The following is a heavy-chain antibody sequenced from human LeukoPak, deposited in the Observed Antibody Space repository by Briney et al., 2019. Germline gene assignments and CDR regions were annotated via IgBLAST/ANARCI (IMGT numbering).Heavy chain of an antibody. CDR1: GYSFTNSW. Sequence: KYGESLKISCQGSGYSFTNSWIGWVRQMPGKGLEWMGIIYPGDSDTRYSPSFQGQVTISADKSISTAYLQWSSLKASDTAMYYCARHPINDYGDYNYVQYDYWGQGTLVTVSS. J-gene: IGHJ4*02. CDR3: ARHPINDYGDYNYVQYDY. D-gene: IGHD4-17*01. V-gene: IGHV5-51*01. CDR2: IYPGDSDT.